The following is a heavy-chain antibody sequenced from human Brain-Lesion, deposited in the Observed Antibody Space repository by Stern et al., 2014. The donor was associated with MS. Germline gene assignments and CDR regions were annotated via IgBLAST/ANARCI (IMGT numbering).Heavy chain of an antibody. J-gene: IGHJ4*02. CDR2: SDHSGST. V-gene: IGHV4-4*02. Sequence: VQLVESGPGLVKPSGTLSLTCAVSGGSISSSNWWSWVRQSPGKGLEWIGESDHSGSTIYNPSLKSRVTVSVDKPKTRFPLTRRSVTAADTAVYFCARFPASRPHVFDSWGQGTLVTVSS. CDR1: GGSISSSNW. CDR3: ARFPASRPHVFDS. D-gene: IGHD6-13*01.